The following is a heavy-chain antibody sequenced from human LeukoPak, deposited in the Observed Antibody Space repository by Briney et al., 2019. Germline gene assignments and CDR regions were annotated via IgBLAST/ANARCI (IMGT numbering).Heavy chain of an antibody. Sequence: SGTLSLTCTVSGGSISSSSYYWGWIRHPPGKGLEWVGSIYYSGSTYYNPSLKSRVTISVDTSKSHFSLKLSSVSAADTAVYYCARLLFIDRRYSYGSHFDYWGQGTLVTVPS. CDR2: IYYSGST. V-gene: IGHV4-39*02. J-gene: IGHJ4*02. CDR1: GGSISSSSYY. CDR3: ARLLFIDRRYSYGSHFDY. D-gene: IGHD5-18*01.